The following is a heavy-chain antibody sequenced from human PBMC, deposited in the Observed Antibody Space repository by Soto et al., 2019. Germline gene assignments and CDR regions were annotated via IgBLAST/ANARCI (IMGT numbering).Heavy chain of an antibody. CDR2: INPHSGDT. CDR3: ARGRTVNFYGMDV. V-gene: IGHV1-2*02. J-gene: IGHJ6*02. Sequence: QVQLVQSGAEVKKPGASVKVSYVASGYTFTDHYIHWVRQAPGQGLEWMGWINPHSGDTIYAPKFLGRVTLTRDTSISTAYMELSRLRSDDTAVYYCARGRTVNFYGMDVWGQGTTVTVS. CDR1: GYTFTDHY. D-gene: IGHD4-17*01.